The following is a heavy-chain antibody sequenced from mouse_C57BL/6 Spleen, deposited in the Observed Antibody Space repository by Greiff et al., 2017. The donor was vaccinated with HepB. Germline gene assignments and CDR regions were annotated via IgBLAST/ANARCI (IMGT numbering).Heavy chain of an antibody. CDR2: ISYDGSN. CDR3: ARDRYYGR. V-gene: IGHV3-6*01. J-gene: IGHJ3*01. D-gene: IGHD1-1*01. CDR1: GYSITSGYY. Sequence: ESGPGLVKPSQSLSLTCSVTGYSITSGYYWNWIRQFPGNKLEWMGYISYDGSNNYNPSLKNRISITRDTSKNQFFLKLNSVTNEDTATYYCARDRYYGRWGQGTLVTVSA.